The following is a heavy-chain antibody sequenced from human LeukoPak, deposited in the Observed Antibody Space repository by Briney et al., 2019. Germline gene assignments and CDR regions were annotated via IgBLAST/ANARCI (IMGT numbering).Heavy chain of an antibody. CDR3: ARARITMVRGVIWWFDP. CDR1: GGSFSGYY. D-gene: IGHD3-10*01. J-gene: IGHJ5*02. CDR2: INHSGST. Sequence: SETLSLTCAVYGGSFSGYYWSWIRQPPGKGLEWIGEINHSGSTNYNPSLKSRVTISVDTFKNQFSLKLSSVTAADTAVYYCARARITMVRGVIWWFDPWGQGTLVTVSS. V-gene: IGHV4-34*01.